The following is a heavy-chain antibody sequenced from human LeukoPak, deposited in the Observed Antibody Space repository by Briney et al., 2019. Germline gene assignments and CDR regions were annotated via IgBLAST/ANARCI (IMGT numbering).Heavy chain of an antibody. CDR2: ISGSGGST. J-gene: IGHJ4*02. V-gene: IGHV3-23*01. CDR1: GFPFSSYA. CDR3: AKEGDYDYVWGSYRYYFDY. D-gene: IGHD3-16*02. Sequence: GGSLRPSCAASGFPFSSYAMSWVRQAPGKGLEWVSAISGSGGSTYYADSVRGRFTISRDNSKNTLYLQMNSLRAEDTAVYYCAKEGDYDYVWGSYRYYFDYWGQGTLVTVSS.